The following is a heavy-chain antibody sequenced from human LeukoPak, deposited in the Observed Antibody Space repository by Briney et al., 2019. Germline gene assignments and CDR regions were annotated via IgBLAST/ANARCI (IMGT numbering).Heavy chain of an antibody. CDR3: AKGLVPAAMPIPEYFQH. Sequence: GGSLRLSCAASGFTFDDYTMHWVRQAPGKGLEWVSLISWDGGSTYYADSVKGRFTISRDNSKNSLYLQMNSLRTEDTALYYCAKGLVPAAMPIPEYFQHWGQGTLVTVSS. CDR2: ISWDGGST. CDR1: GFTFDDYT. V-gene: IGHV3-43*01. D-gene: IGHD2-2*01. J-gene: IGHJ1*01.